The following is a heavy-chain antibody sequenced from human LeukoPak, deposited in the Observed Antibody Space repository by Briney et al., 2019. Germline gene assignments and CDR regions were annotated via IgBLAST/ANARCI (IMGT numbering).Heavy chain of an antibody. Sequence: GGSLRLSCAASGFTFSSYWMHWVRQAPGKGLVWVSRINSDGSSTSYADFVKGRFTISRDNAKNTLYLQMNSLRAEDTAVYYCARAADFWSGYTRDWGQGTLVTVSS. V-gene: IGHV3-74*01. D-gene: IGHD3-3*01. CDR1: GFTFSSYW. CDR3: ARAADFWSGYTRD. J-gene: IGHJ4*02. CDR2: INSDGSST.